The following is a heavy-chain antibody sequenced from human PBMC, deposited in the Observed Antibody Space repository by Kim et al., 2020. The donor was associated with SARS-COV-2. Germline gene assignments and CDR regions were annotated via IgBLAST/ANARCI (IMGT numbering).Heavy chain of an antibody. Sequence: GGSLRLSCAASGFTFSSYWMSWVRQAPGKGLEWVANIKQDGSEKYYVDSVKGRFTISRDNAKNSLYLQMNSLRAEDTAVYYCASLPAAGISLNWFDPWGQGTLVTVSS. J-gene: IGHJ5*02. CDR1: GFTFSSYW. V-gene: IGHV3-7*03. CDR2: IKQDGSEK. CDR3: ASLPAAGISLNWFDP. D-gene: IGHD6-13*01.